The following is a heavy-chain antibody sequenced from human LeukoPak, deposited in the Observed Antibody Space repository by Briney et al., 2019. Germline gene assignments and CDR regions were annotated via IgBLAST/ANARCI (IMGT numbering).Heavy chain of an antibody. V-gene: IGHV1-8*03. Sequence: ASVKVSCKASGYTFTSYDINWVRQATGQGLEWMGWMNPNSGNTGYAQKFQGRVTITRNTSISTAYMELSRLRSDDTAVYYCARANYYDILTGFDYWGQGTLVTVSS. D-gene: IGHD3-9*01. CDR1: GYTFTSYD. CDR2: MNPNSGNT. J-gene: IGHJ4*02. CDR3: ARANYYDILTGFDY.